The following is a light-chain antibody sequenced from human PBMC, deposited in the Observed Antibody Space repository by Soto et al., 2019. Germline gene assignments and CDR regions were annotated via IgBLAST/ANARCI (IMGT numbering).Light chain of an antibody. J-gene: IGKJ1*01. CDR2: GSS. CDR1: QGVSDW. V-gene: IGKV1-12*01. CDR3: QQANSYPWT. Sequence: DIQMTQSPSSVSASAVDSVTITFRASQGVSDWVAWYQQKPGEAPKLLIYGSSSLLSGVPSRFSGTRSGTDFTLTISSLQPEDFATYYCQQANSYPWTFGQGTKVDIK.